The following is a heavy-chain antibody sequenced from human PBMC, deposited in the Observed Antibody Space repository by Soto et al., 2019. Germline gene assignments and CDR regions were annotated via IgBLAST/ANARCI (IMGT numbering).Heavy chain of an antibody. J-gene: IGHJ5*02. CDR3: ARGRAITGTMPS. Sequence: QVQLMQSGTEVKKPGASVKVSCKASGYTFTSYDINWVRQATGQGLEWMGWMNPNTGNTGYAQKFQGRVTMTRNTSISTAYMELSSLRSEDTAVSYCARGRAITGTMPSWGQGTLVTVSS. CDR2: MNPNTGNT. D-gene: IGHD1-20*01. CDR1: GYTFTSYD. V-gene: IGHV1-8*01.